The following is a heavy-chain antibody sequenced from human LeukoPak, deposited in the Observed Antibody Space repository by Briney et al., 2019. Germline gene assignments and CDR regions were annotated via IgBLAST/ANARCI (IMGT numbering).Heavy chain of an antibody. CDR1: GGSFSGYH. V-gene: IGHV4-34*01. J-gene: IGHJ4*02. CDR3: ARAYYYGSGSYDY. D-gene: IGHD3-10*01. CDR2: INHSGST. Sequence: PSETLSLTCAVYGGSFSGYHWSWIRQPPGKGLEWIGEINHSGSTNYNPSLKSRVTISVDTSKNQFSLKLSSVTAADTAVYYCARAYYYGSGSYDYWGQGTLVTVSS.